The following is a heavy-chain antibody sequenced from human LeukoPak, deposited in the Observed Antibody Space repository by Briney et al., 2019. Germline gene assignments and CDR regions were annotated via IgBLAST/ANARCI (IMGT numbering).Heavy chain of an antibody. Sequence: GGSLRFSCAASGFTVSSNYMTWVRQAPGKGLEWVSIIYSGGSTFYADSVRGRFTISRDNSKNTLYLQMNSLRAEDTAVYYCARGGVDDYYFDYWGQGTLVTVSS. CDR1: GFTVSSNY. CDR2: IYSGGST. CDR3: ARGGVDDYYFDY. V-gene: IGHV3-53*01. J-gene: IGHJ4*02. D-gene: IGHD3-16*01.